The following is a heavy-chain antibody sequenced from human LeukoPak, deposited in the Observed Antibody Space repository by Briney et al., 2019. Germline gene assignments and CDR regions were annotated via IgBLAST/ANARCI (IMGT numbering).Heavy chain of an antibody. D-gene: IGHD2-15*01. J-gene: IGHJ4*02. V-gene: IGHV1-18*04. CDR3: ARALLGRYCSGGSCYSFGY. CDR2: ISAYNGNT. Sequence: ASVKVSCKASGYTFTSYGISWVRQAPGQGLEWTGWISAYNGNTNYAQKLQGRVTMTTDTSTSTAYMELRSLRPDDTAVYYCARALLGRYCSGGSCYSFGYWGQGTLVTVSS. CDR1: GYTFTSYG.